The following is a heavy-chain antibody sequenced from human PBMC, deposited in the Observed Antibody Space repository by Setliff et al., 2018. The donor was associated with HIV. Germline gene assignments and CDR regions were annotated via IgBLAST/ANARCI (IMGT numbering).Heavy chain of an antibody. CDR1: GGSISSYY. CDR3: AKRAVQDGTVTSSNWFES. D-gene: IGHD1-7*01. CDR2: IYTSGST. V-gene: IGHV4-4*09. J-gene: IGHJ5*01. Sequence: PSETLSLTCTVSGGSISSYYWSWIRQPPGKGLEWIGYIYTSGSTNYNPSLKSRVTISVDTSKNQFSLKLRSVTAADTAVYYCAKRAVQDGTVTSSNWFESWGQGTLVTVSS.